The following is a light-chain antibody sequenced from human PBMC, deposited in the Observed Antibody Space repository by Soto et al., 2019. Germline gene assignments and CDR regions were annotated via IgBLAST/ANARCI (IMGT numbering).Light chain of an antibody. CDR1: SSNIGAGYD. CDR3: QSYDSSLSGSGIGV. V-gene: IGLV1-40*01. CDR2: GNS. Sequence: QSVLTQPPSVSGAPGQRVTISCTGSSSNIGAGYDVHWYQQLPGTAPKLLIYGNSNRPSGVPDRFSGSKSGTSASLAITGLQAEDEADYYCQSYDSSLSGSGIGVFGGGTKLTVL. J-gene: IGLJ2*01.